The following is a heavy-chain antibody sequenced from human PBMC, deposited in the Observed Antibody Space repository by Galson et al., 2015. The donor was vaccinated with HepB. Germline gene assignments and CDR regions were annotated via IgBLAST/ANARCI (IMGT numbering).Heavy chain of an antibody. CDR3: ARQGYSYGSPTHDAFDI. J-gene: IGHJ3*02. CDR1: GGTFSSYT. CDR2: IIPILGIA. V-gene: IGHV1-69*02. D-gene: IGHD5-18*01. Sequence: SVKVSCKASGGTFSSYTISWVRQAPGQGLEWMGRIIPILGIANYAQKFRGRVTITADKSTSTAYMELSSLRSEDTAVYYCARQGYSYGSPTHDAFDIWGQGTMVTVSS.